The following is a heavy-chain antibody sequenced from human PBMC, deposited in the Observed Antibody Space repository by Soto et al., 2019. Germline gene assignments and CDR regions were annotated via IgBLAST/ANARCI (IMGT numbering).Heavy chain of an antibody. V-gene: IGHV3-30*18. J-gene: IGHJ4*02. CDR2: ISYDGSNK. D-gene: IGHD5-12*01. Sequence: PGGSLRLSCAASGFTFSSYGMHWVRQAPGKGLEWVAVISYDGSNKYYADSVKGRFTISRDNSKNTLYLQMNSLRAEDTAVYYCAKMRSDGYGSALDYWGQGTLVTVSS. CDR1: GFTFSSYG. CDR3: AKMRSDGYGSALDY.